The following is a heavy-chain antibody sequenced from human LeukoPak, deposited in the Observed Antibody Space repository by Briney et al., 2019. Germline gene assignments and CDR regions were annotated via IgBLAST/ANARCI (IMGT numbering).Heavy chain of an antibody. CDR1: GASITSYH. D-gene: IGHD1/OR15-1a*01. J-gene: IGHJ3*02. Sequence: SETLSLTCTVSGASITSYHWSWIRQPAGKGLEWIGRMFYSGNTNYNPSLKRRVTISVDKSKNQFSLKLSSVTAADTAVYYCARKDWNNVRAFDIWGQGTMVTVSS. CDR2: MFYSGNT. V-gene: IGHV4-4*07. CDR3: ARKDWNNVRAFDI.